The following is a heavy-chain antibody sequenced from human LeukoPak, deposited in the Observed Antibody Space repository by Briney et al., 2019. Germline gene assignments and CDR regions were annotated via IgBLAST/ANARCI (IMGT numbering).Heavy chain of an antibody. CDR3: ATALFTSDAFDI. CDR2: ISSSGSTI. V-gene: IGHV3-11*01. D-gene: IGHD2-21*01. J-gene: IGHJ3*02. Sequence: GGSLRLSCAASGFTFSDYYMSWIRQAPGKGLEWVSYISSSGSTIYYADSVKGRFTISRDNAKNSLYLQMNSLRAEDTAVYYSATALFTSDAFDIWGQGTMVTVSS. CDR1: GFTFSDYY.